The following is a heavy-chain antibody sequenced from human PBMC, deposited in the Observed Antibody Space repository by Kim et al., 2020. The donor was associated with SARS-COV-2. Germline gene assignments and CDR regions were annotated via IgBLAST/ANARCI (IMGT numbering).Heavy chain of an antibody. CDR3: AREVGNRKHGMDV. Sequence: YAQKSQGRATMTRDTSTVTVYMELSSMRSEDTAVYYCAREVGNRKHGMDVWGQGTTVTVSS. J-gene: IGHJ6*02. D-gene: IGHD1-26*01. V-gene: IGHV1-46*01.